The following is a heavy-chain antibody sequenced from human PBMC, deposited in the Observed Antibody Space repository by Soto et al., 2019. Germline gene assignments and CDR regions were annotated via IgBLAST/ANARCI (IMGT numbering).Heavy chain of an antibody. CDR3: ARGRLVRGGDS. Sequence: QVQLVQSGAEVKKPGASVTVSCKASGYTFTNYGISWVRQAPGQGLEWMGWISTDDGNTNYPQKLQGRVTMTTDTSTSTAYMELRSLRSDDTAFYYCARGRLVRGGDSWGQGTLVTVSS. J-gene: IGHJ4*02. CDR2: ISTDDGNT. D-gene: IGHD6-6*01. CDR1: GYTFTNYG. V-gene: IGHV1-18*01.